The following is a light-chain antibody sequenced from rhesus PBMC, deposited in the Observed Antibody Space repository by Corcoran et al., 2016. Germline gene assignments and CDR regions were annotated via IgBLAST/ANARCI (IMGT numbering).Light chain of an antibody. J-gene: IGKJ3*01. CDR2: KAS. Sequence: DIQMTQSPSSLSASVGDTVTITCRASQSISSWLDWYQQKPGKAPKLLIYKASSLKSGVPSRFSGSGSGTDFTLTISSLQPEDFATYYGLQYSSSPFTFGPGTKLDIK. CDR3: LQYSSSPFT. CDR1: QSISSW. V-gene: IGKV1-22*01.